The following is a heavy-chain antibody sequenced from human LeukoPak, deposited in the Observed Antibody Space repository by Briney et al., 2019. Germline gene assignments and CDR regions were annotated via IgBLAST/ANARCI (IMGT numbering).Heavy chain of an antibody. J-gene: IGHJ6*02. V-gene: IGHV4-31*03. Sequence: PSQTLSLTCTVSGGSISSGGYYWSWIRQHPGKGLEWIGYIHYSGSTYYNPSLMSRVTISVDTSKNQFSLKLSSVTAADTAVYYCARLCSSTSCYPNYYYGMDVWGQGTTVTVSS. D-gene: IGHD2-2*01. CDR3: ARLCSSTSCYPNYYYGMDV. CDR2: IHYSGST. CDR1: GGSISSGGYY.